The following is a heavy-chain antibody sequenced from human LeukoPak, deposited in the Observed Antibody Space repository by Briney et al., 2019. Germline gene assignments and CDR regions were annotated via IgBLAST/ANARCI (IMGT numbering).Heavy chain of an antibody. Sequence: PGGSLRLSCAASGFTVSSNYMSWVRQAPGKGLEWVSVIYIGGDTSYADSVKGRFTISRDNSKNTLYLQMNSLRAEDTAVYYCARSSSAYYYEFDYWGQGTLVTVSS. CDR3: ARSSSAYYYEFDY. J-gene: IGHJ4*02. D-gene: IGHD3-22*01. CDR1: GFTVSSNY. CDR2: IYIGGDT. V-gene: IGHV3-53*01.